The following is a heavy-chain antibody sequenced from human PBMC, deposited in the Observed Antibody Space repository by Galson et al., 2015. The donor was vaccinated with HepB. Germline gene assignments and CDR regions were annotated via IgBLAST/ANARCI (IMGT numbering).Heavy chain of an antibody. D-gene: IGHD6-6*01. CDR3: ARDNLLPGIAARRSKLTTPRSNNYYYYYGMDV. CDR2: ISYDGSNK. V-gene: IGHV3-30-3*01. Sequence: SLRLSCAASGFTFSSYAMHWVRQAPGKGLEWVAVISYDGSNKYYADSVKGRFTISRDNSKNTLYLQMNSLRAEDTAVYYCARDNLLPGIAARRSKLTTPRSNNYYYYYGMDVWGQGTTVTVSS. J-gene: IGHJ6*02. CDR1: GFTFSSYA.